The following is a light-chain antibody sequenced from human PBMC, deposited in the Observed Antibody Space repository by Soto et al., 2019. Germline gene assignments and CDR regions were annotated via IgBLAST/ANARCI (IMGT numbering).Light chain of an antibody. CDR3: QQLSYYPRT. CDR1: RDVSSS. Sequence: IQMTQSPSSLSATVGDRVTMTCRASRDVSSSLVWYQQKPGKAPELLIYAASTLQSGVPLRFSGSGSGTEFTLTISSLQPEDVASYYCQQLSYYPRTFGQGTKLEI. V-gene: IGKV1-9*01. CDR2: AAS. J-gene: IGKJ2*01.